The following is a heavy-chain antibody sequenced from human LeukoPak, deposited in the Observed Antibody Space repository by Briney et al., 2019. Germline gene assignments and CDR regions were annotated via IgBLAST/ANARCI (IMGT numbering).Heavy chain of an antibody. D-gene: IGHD6-19*01. CDR2: ISGDGGST. J-gene: IGHJ4*02. CDR3: ARESETSGWYDY. Sequence: PGGSLRLSCAAPGFIFGNYAIHWVRQAPGKGLEWVSLISGDGGSTFYADSVKGRFTISRDNSKNSLSLQMSSLRSEDTALYYCARESETSGWYDYWSQGTLVTVSS. CDR1: GFIFGNYA. V-gene: IGHV3-43*02.